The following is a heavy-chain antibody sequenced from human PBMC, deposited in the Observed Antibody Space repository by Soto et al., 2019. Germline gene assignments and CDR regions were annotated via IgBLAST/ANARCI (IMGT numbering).Heavy chain of an antibody. D-gene: IGHD3-22*01. CDR2: IIPIFGTA. V-gene: IGHV1-69*13. CDR3: ARHETPLIYYYDSSGYYLGI. Sequence: GASVKVSCKASGGTFSSYAISWVRQAPGQGLEWMGGIIPIFGTANYAQKFQGRVTITADESTSTAYMELSSLRSEDTAMYYCARHETPLIYYYDSSGYYLGIWGQGTMVTVSS. CDR1: GGTFSSYA. J-gene: IGHJ3*02.